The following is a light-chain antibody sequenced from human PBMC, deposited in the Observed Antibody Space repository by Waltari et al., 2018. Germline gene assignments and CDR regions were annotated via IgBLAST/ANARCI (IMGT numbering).Light chain of an antibody. CDR1: KLGNKY. J-gene: IGLJ2*01. Sequence: SYELTQPPSVTVSPGHTATITCSGRKLGNKYVSWYQQRPGQSPVLVMYEDMKRPSGIPGRFYGFNSENTATLTSRETQSMDEADYYCQAWDSSTAVFGGGTKLTVL. CDR2: EDM. CDR3: QAWDSSTAV. V-gene: IGLV3-1*01.